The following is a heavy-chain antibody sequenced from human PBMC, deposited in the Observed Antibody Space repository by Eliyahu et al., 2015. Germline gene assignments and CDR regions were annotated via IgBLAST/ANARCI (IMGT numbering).Heavy chain of an antibody. CDR2: IRSKAYGEST. J-gene: IGHJ4*01. CDR3: ARGGYGELSDFDY. D-gene: IGHD3-16*02. V-gene: IGHV3-49*03. Sequence: EVQLVETGGGLVQSGRSLRLSCAGSGFXFGDFPMSWLRQAPGKGLEWLGFIRSKAYGESTEYAASVEGRVTISRHPFETIVHLEMTSLTMADTGVYYCARGGYGELSDFDYWGQGTLVTVSS. CDR1: GFXFGDFP.